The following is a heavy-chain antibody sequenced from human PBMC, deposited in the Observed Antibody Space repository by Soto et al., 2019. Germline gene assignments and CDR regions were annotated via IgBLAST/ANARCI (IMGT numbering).Heavy chain of an antibody. CDR1: GDSINNSHW. V-gene: IGHV4-4*02. CDR2: TYHSGTT. CDR3: AREVNRRPARGPTGFDP. D-gene: IGHD3-10*01. Sequence: QVQLQESGPGLVQPSGTLSLTCAVSGDSINNSHWWSWVRQTPGKGLEWIGETYHSGTTNYNPALKPRVSNSMDKSRNQFSLRMTPVPAAETAVNYCAREVNRRPARGPTGFDPWGQGTLVTVSS. J-gene: IGHJ5*02.